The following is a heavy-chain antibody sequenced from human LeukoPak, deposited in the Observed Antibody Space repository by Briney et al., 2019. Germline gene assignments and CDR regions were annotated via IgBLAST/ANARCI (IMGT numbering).Heavy chain of an antibody. V-gene: IGHV1-18*01. D-gene: IGHD3-10*01. CDR1: GYTFTNYG. Sequence: GASVKVSCKASGYTFTNYGISWVRQAPGQGPEWMGWISTYNGNTNYAQKLQDRVTMTTDTSTSTAYMELRSLRSDDAALYYCARGWELSIWGQGTMVTVSS. CDR3: ARGWELSI. CDR2: ISTYNGNT. J-gene: IGHJ3*02.